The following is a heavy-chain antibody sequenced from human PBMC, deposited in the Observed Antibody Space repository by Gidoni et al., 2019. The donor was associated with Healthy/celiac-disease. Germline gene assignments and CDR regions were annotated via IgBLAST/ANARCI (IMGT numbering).Heavy chain of an antibody. CDR1: GSTFSSYS. CDR3: ARDKGGYCSGGSCYGLEYFQH. V-gene: IGHV3-21*01. J-gene: IGHJ1*01. Sequence: EVQLVESGGGLVKPGGSLRLSGAASGSTFSSYSMNWVRQAPGKGLEWVSSISSSSSYIYYADSVKGRFTISRDNAKNSLYLQMNSLRAEDTAVYYCARDKGGYCSGGSCYGLEYFQHWGQGTLVTVSS. D-gene: IGHD2-15*01. CDR2: ISSSSSYI.